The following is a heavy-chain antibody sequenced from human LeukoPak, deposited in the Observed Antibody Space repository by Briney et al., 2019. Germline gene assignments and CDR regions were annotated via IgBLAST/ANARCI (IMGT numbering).Heavy chain of an antibody. CDR3: ARHGNWEPFDY. CDR2: IYYSGST. J-gene: IGHJ4*02. Sequence: SETLSLTCTVSGGSISSYYWSWIRQPPGKGLEWIGYIYYSGSTNYNPSLKSRVTISVDTSKNQFSLKLSSVTAADTAAYYCARHGNWEPFDYWGQGSLVTVSS. V-gene: IGHV4-59*08. CDR1: GGSISSYY. D-gene: IGHD1-1*01.